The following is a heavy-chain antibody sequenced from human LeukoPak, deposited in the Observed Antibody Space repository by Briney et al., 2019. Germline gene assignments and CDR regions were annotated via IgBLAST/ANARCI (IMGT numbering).Heavy chain of an antibody. D-gene: IGHD6-13*01. CDR2: IIPILGIA. CDR3: ARDLYSSSWYLEDY. Sequence: SVKVSCKASGGTFSSYTISWVRQAPGQGLEWMGRIIPILGIANYAQKFQGRVTMTTDTSTSTAYMELRSLRSDDSAMYYCARDLYSSSWYLEDYWGQGTLVTVSS. J-gene: IGHJ4*02. CDR1: GGTFSSYT. V-gene: IGHV1-69*04.